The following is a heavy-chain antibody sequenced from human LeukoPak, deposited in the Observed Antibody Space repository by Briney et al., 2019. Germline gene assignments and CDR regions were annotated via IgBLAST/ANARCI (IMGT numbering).Heavy chain of an antibody. Sequence: GGSLRLSCEASGFIFNHYALHWVRQAPNKGLEWVAVIWSDGANRYYADSVKGRFSIFRDDSQKRVFLQMNSLRAEDTAVYYCVRDAQRGFDYSNSLQYWGQGALVTVSS. J-gene: IGHJ4*02. CDR2: IWSDGANR. CDR1: GFIFNHYA. CDR3: VRDAQRGFDYSNSLQY. D-gene: IGHD4-11*01. V-gene: IGHV3-33*01.